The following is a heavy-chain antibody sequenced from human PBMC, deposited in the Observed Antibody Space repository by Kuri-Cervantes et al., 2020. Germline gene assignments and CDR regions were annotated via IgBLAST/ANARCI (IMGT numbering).Heavy chain of an antibody. Sequence: GGSLRLSCTASGFTFSYFWMHWVRQAPGKGLVWVSRIDNDGNNIAYADSVKGRFTISRDNAKNTLYLQMNSLRDEDTAVYYCARDLAVAGLFDYWGQGTLVTVSS. CDR1: GFTFSYFW. D-gene: IGHD6-19*01. CDR3: ARDLAVAGLFDY. V-gene: IGHV3-74*01. CDR2: IDNDGNNI. J-gene: IGHJ4*02.